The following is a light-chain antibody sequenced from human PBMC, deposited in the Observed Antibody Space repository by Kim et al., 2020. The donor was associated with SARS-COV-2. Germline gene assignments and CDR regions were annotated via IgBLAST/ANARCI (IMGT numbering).Light chain of an antibody. J-gene: IGKJ1*01. CDR1: QSVSSSY. Sequence: EIVLTQSPGTLSLSPGERATLSCRASQSVSSSYLAWYQQQPGQAPRLLIYGASSRATGIPDRFGGSGSGTDFTLTISRLEPEDFAVYYCQQYGGFVTFGQGTKVDIK. CDR3: QQYGGFVT. CDR2: GAS. V-gene: IGKV3-20*01.